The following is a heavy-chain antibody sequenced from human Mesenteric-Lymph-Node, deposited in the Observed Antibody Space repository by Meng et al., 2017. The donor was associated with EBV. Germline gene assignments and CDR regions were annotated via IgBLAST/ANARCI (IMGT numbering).Heavy chain of an antibody. Sequence: QVELVQGGDEEKEPGASVKGSCKVSGYTFTGYDSHWVRQAPGQGREWMGRINPNRGGRNYAQKFQGRVTMTRDTSISTAYMELSRLRSDDTAVYYCARTPLPDCSGGSCYSVGFDPWGQGTLVTVSS. CDR1: GYTFTGYD. D-gene: IGHD2-15*01. V-gene: IGHV1-2*06. J-gene: IGHJ5*02. CDR2: INPNRGGR. CDR3: ARTPLPDCSGGSCYSVGFDP.